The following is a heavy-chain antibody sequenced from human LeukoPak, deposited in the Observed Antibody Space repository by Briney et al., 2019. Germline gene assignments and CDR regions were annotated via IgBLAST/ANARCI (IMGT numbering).Heavy chain of an antibody. J-gene: IGHJ4*02. Sequence: SETLSLTCTVSGGPISSYYWSWIRQPAGKGLEWIGRIYTRGSANYNPSLKSRVTMSVDMSKNQFSLKLSSVTAADTAVYYCARGKMVTDFDYWGQGTLVTVSS. CDR2: IYTRGSA. CDR1: GGPISSYY. D-gene: IGHD5-18*01. V-gene: IGHV4-4*07. CDR3: ARGKMVTDFDY.